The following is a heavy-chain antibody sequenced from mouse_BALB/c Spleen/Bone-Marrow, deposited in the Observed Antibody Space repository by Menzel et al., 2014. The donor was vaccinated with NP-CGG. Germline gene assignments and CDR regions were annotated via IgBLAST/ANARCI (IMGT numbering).Heavy chain of an antibody. V-gene: IGHV5-6-5*01. CDR2: ISTGDTA. CDR3: ARGYPAYFYGFDP. D-gene: IGHD1-1*02. Sequence: EESGGRLVTPGTPLTLTCTVSGIDLSIYYMTWVRQAPGKGLECIGWISTGDTAFYANWAKGRFTISKTSTTVDLRITSPTTEDTATYFCARGYPAYFYGFDPWGPGTLVTVSS. J-gene: IGHJ1*01. CDR1: GIDLSIYY.